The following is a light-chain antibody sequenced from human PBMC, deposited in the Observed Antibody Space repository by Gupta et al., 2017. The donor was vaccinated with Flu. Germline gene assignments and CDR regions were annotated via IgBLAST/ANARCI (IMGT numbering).Light chain of an antibody. Sequence: VTISCTGSSSNIGAAYAVHWYQQLPGTAPKLLIYANTSRPSGVPDRCSGSKSGTSASLAITGLQAEDEADYYCQSYDSSLRGIIFGGGTKLTVL. J-gene: IGLJ2*01. V-gene: IGLV1-40*01. CDR3: QSYDSSLRGII. CDR2: ANT. CDR1: SSNIGAAYA.